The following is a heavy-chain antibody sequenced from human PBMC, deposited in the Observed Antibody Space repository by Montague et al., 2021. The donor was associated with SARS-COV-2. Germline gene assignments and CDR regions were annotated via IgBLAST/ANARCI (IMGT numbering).Heavy chain of an antibody. CDR1: GGSLSGYY. CDR2: INHSANT. V-gene: IGHV4-34*01. CDR3: ASGIYPSGSDYNRYYYGLNN. D-gene: IGHD3-10*01. Sequence: SETLSLTCAVYGGSLSGYYWSWIRQPPEKGLEWIGEINHSANTKYNPSLKSPVTISIDTSKNQFSLKMTSVTAADTATYYCASGIYPSGSDYNRYYYGLNNWGPGTTVIVSS. J-gene: IGHJ6*02.